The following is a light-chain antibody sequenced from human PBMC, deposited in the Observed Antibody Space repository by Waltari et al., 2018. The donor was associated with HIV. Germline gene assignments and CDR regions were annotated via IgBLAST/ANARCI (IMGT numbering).Light chain of an antibody. CDR1: SSDVGGYNY. CDR2: EVI. Sequence: QSALTQPASVSGSPGQSITISCTGTSSDVGGYNYVSWYQQHPGKAPKLMIYEVINLPSGFAIRFAGSKSGNTASLTISGLQAEDEADYYCSSYTSSSTYVVFGGGTKLTVL. CDR3: SSYTSSSTYVV. V-gene: IGLV2-14*01. J-gene: IGLJ2*01.